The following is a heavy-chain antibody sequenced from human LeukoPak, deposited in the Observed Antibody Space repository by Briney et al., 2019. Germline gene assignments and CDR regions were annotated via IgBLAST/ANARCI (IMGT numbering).Heavy chain of an antibody. D-gene: IGHD3-22*01. CDR3: AKGDYYDSSGYYR. CDR2: ISWNSGSI. Sequence: SLRLSCAASGFTFDDYAMHWVRQAPGKGLEWVSGISWNSGSIGYADSVKGRFTISRDNAKNSLYLQMNSLRAEDTALYYCAKGDYYDSSGYYRWGQGTLVTVSS. V-gene: IGHV3-9*01. J-gene: IGHJ4*02. CDR1: GFTFDDYA.